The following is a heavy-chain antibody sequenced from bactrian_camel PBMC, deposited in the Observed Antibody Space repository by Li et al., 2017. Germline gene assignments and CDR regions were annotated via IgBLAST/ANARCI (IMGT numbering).Heavy chain of an antibody. Sequence: HVQLVESGGGSVQAGGSLRLSCTASGGPYTKYCMAWFRQAPGKEREGVAAIDSDGSTSYPDSVEGRFVISRDSANNTMSLQMNNLQAEDTATYYCAATGMTLQLALSYCRSDGGGEDRSWTYWGQGTQVTVS. V-gene: IGHV3S53*01. D-gene: IGHD1*01. CDR3: AATGMTLQLALSYCRSDGGGEDRSWTY. J-gene: IGHJ4*01. CDR2: IDSDGST. CDR1: GGPYTKYC.